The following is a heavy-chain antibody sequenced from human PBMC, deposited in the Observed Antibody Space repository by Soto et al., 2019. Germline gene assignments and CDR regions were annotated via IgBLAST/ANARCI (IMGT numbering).Heavy chain of an antibody. Sequence: AGGSLRLSCTASGFTFGDYAMSWFRQAPGKGLEWVGFIRSKAYGGTTEYAASVKGRFTISRDDSKSIAYLQMNSLKTEDTAVYYCTRDGYCSSTSCHYSYYGMDVWGQGTTVTVSS. J-gene: IGHJ6*02. D-gene: IGHD2-2*03. V-gene: IGHV3-49*03. CDR1: GFTFGDYA. CDR2: IRSKAYGGTT. CDR3: TRDGYCSSTSCHYSYYGMDV.